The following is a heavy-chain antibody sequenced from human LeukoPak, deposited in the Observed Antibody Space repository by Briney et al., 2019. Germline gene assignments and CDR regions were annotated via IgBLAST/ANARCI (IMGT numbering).Heavy chain of an antibody. CDR1: GGSISTSNSY. J-gene: IGHJ4*02. Sequence: PSETLSLTCAVSGGSISTSNSYWGWIRRPPGKGLEWVGSIYYSGDTYYNPSLKSRVTISVDTSKNQFSLILTSVTAADTAVYYCARQTGAGLFILPGGQGTLVTVSS. D-gene: IGHD3-3*01. CDR3: ARQTGAGLFILP. CDR2: IYYSGDT. V-gene: IGHV4-39*01.